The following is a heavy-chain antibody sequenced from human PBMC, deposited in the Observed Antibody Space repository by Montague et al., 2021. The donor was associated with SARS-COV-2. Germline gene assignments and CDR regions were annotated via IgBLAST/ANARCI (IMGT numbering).Heavy chain of an antibody. CDR1: GGSFSGYY. V-gene: IGHV4-34*01. CDR3: ARGGGYSYGALDY. CDR2: INHSGST. D-gene: IGHD5-18*01. J-gene: IGHJ4*02. Sequence: SETLSLTCVVYGGSFSGYYWSWIRQPPGKGLEWIGEINHSGSTNYNPSLKSRVTISADTSKKQFSLRLNSVTAADTAVYYCARGGGYSYGALDYWGQGTPVTVSS.